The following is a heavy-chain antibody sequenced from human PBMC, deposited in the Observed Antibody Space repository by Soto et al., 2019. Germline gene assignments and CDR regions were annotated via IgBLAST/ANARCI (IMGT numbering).Heavy chain of an antibody. CDR2: INNDGSET. CDR3: GSSFAF. Sequence: EVHLVESGGGLVQPGGSLRLSCAASGFTFRYYWLHWVRQVPGMGPVWVSGINNDGSETFYADFVEGRFTISGDNAKNPVYLQMDSLRAEDTAVYYCGSSFAFWGQGTLVTVPS. J-gene: IGHJ4*02. D-gene: IGHD3-3*01. V-gene: IGHV3-74*01. CDR1: GFTFRYYW.